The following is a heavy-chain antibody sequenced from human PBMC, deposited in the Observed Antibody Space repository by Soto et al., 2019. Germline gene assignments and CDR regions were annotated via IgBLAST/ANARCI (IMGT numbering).Heavy chain of an antibody. CDR1: GFTFSSYA. D-gene: IGHD6-13*01. CDR2: ISGSGVGT. V-gene: IGHV3-23*01. J-gene: IGHJ4*02. CDR3: AKDRSEYTSSWTFDY. Sequence: PGGSLRLSCAASGFTFSSYAMSWVRQAPGKGLEWVSGISGSGVGTYYADSVKGRFTISRDNSKNTLYLQMNSLRAEDTALYYCAKDRSEYTSSWTFDYRGQETLVTVSS.